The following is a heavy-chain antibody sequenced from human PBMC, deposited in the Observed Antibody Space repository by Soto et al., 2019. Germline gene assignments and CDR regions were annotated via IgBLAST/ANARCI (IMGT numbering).Heavy chain of an antibody. J-gene: IGHJ4*02. D-gene: IGHD4-17*01. CDR1: GFTFSSYG. V-gene: IGHV3-30*18. CDR3: AKDSNTEYDYVDYGAFDY. Sequence: QVQLVESGGGVVQPGRSLRLSCAASGFTFSSYGMHWVRQAPGKGLEWVAVISYDGSNKYYADSVKGRFTISRDNSKNTLYLQMNSLRAEDTAVYYCAKDSNTEYDYVDYGAFDYWGQGTLVTVSS. CDR2: ISYDGSNK.